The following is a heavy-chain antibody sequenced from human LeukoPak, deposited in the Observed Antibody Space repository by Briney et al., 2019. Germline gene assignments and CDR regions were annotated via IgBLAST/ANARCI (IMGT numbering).Heavy chain of an antibody. CDR1: GYTFTGYY. Sequence: ASVKVSCKASGYTFTGYYMHWVRQAPGQGLEWMGWINPNSGGTNYAQKFQGRVTMTRDTSISTAYMELSRLRSDDTAVYYCARVIVGSSSSDIDYWGQGTLATVSS. V-gene: IGHV1-2*02. CDR2: INPNSGGT. CDR3: ARVIVGSSSSDIDY. D-gene: IGHD6-6*01. J-gene: IGHJ4*02.